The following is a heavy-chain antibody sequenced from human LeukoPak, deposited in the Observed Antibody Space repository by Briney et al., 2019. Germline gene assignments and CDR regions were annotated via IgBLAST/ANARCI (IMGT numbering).Heavy chain of an antibody. D-gene: IGHD6-6*01. CDR2: IIPILGIA. Sequence: ASVKVSCKASGGTFSSYAISWVRQAPGQGLEWMGRIIPILGIANYAQKFQGRVTITADKSTSTAYMELSSLRSEDTAVYYCAREQEYSSSLYYYYYYGMDVWGQGTTVTVSS. CDR3: AREQEYSSSLYYYYYYGMDV. CDR1: GGTFSSYA. J-gene: IGHJ6*02. V-gene: IGHV1-69*04.